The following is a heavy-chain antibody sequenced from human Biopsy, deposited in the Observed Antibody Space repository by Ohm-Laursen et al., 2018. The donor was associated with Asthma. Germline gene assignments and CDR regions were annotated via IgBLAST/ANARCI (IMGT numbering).Heavy chain of an antibody. V-gene: IGHV4-59*01. CDR3: VRAVRNEQWLAPFDY. J-gene: IGHJ4*02. D-gene: IGHD6-19*01. CDR2: VYWTGST. CDR1: GGSISSFY. Sequence: SETLSLTCSVYGGSISSFYWSWIRQFPEKGLEWMGYVYWTGSTNYNPSLKSRITMSVDTSKNRMFLELTSVTAADTAIYYCVRAVRNEQWLAPFDYWGQGKPVTVSS.